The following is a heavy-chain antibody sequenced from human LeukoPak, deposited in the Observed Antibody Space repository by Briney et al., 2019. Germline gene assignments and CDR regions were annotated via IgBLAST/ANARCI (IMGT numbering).Heavy chain of an antibody. CDR1: GGSINSSSYY. Sequence: SETLSLTCTVSGGSINSSSYYWGWIRQPPGKGLEWIGSIYYSGSTYYNPSLKSRVTISVDTSKNQFSLKLSSVTAADTAVYYCARDYYGSGSYYAPFDPWGQGTLVTVSS. V-gene: IGHV4-39*07. D-gene: IGHD3-10*01. CDR3: ARDYYGSGSYYAPFDP. J-gene: IGHJ5*02. CDR2: IYYSGST.